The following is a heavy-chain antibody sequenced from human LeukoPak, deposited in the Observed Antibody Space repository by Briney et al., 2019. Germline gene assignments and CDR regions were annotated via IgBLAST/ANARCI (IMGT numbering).Heavy chain of an antibody. CDR3: AKELDTMFFDY. J-gene: IGHJ4*02. Sequence: GSLRLSCATSGLNFDRYTIHWVRQAPGKGLEWVSLAGWAGGTTFYSDSVRGRFTISRDSGRKSVYLQMNSLTTDDTAFYFCAKELDTMFFDYWGQGALVTVSS. CDR1: GLNFDRYT. CDR2: AGWAGGTT. D-gene: IGHD3-10*02. V-gene: IGHV3-43*01.